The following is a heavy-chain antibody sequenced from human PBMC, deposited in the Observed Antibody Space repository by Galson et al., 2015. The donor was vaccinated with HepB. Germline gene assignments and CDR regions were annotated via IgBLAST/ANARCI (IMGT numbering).Heavy chain of an antibody. CDR1: GDTLSDLS. CDR3: VTLSAWDSTTEAQIY. J-gene: IGHJ4*02. Sequence: SVKVSCKVSGDTLSDLSMHWVRQAPGKGLQWMGGIDPEDGERMYSQSYQGRVTMIEDTSTDTAYMELTNLRSDDTAVYYCVTLSAWDSTTEAQIYWGQGTLVIVSS. D-gene: IGHD1-1*01. CDR2: IDPEDGER. V-gene: IGHV1-24*01.